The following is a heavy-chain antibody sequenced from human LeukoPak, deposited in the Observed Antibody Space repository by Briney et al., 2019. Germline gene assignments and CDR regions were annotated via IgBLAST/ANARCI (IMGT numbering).Heavy chain of an antibody. D-gene: IGHD3-22*01. Sequence: GASVKVSCKTSGYTFTGYHINWMRQAPGQGLEWVGWIRPNDGVTKYSQNLQGRVSMSRDTSISTTYLELSSLTSDDTATYYCARDYEHPYDTKVLDAYDVWGQGTMVTVSS. CDR1: GYTFTGYH. CDR3: ARDYEHPYDTKVLDAYDV. V-gene: IGHV1-2*02. CDR2: IRPNDGVT. J-gene: IGHJ3*01.